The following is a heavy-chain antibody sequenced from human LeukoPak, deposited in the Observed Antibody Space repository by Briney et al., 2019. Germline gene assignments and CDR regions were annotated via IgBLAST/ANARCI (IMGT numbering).Heavy chain of an antibody. J-gene: IGHJ4*02. V-gene: IGHV3-7*01. CDR3: ARGPNYCSSTSCYATGFDY. Sequence: GGSLRLSCAASGFTFSSYWMTWVRQAPGTGLERVSNIKQDGSEKYYVDSVKGRFTISRDTAKNSLYLQMNSLRAEDTAVYYCARGPNYCSSTSCYATGFDYWGQGTLVTVSS. CDR1: GFTFSSYW. CDR2: IKQDGSEK. D-gene: IGHD2-2*01.